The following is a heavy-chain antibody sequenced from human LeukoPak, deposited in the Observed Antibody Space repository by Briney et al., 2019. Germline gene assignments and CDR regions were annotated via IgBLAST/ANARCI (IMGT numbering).Heavy chain of an antibody. CDR1: GFTFSSYG. J-gene: IGHJ4*02. CDR3: AKEGYYDSSSHLEE. CDR2: IRYDGSNK. V-gene: IGHV3-30*02. D-gene: IGHD3-22*01. Sequence: GGSLRLSCAASGFTFSSYGMHWVRQAPGKGLEWVAFIRYDGSNKYYADSVKGRFTISRDNSKNTLYLQMNSLRAEDTAVYYCAKEGYYDSSSHLEEWGQGTLVTVSS.